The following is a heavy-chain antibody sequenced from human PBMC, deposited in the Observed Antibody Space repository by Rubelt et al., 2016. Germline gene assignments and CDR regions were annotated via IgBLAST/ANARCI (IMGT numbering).Heavy chain of an antibody. CDR3: ARRYYDYVWGSRDV. CDR2: INQSGST. V-gene: IGHV4-34*01. D-gene: IGHD3-16*01. Sequence: GRGYIGEINQSGSTNYNPSLKSRVTISVDTSKNHFSLKLSSVTAADTAVYYCARRYYDYVWGSRDVWGQGTTVTVSS. J-gene: IGHJ6*02.